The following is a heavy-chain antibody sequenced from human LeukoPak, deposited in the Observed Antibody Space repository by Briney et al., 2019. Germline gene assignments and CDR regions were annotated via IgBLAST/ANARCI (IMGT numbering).Heavy chain of an antibody. J-gene: IGHJ4*02. Sequence: TRGSLRLSCAASGFTFSNYGMHWVRQAPGKGLEWVAVIWYDGTNKYYADSVKGRLTISRDNSKNTLYLQMNSLRAEDTAVYYYARDRAVRYFDYCGQGTLVADSS. CDR3: ARDRAVRYFDY. CDR1: GFTFSNYG. D-gene: IGHD3-16*02. CDR2: IWYDGTNK. V-gene: IGHV3-33*01.